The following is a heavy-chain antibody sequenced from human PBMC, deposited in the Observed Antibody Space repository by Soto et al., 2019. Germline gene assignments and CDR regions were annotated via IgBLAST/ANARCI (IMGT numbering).Heavy chain of an antibody. D-gene: IGHD3-10*01. CDR2: ISSSSSYI. J-gene: IGHJ4*02. V-gene: IGHV3-21*01. CDR3: ARDPYGSGSPQDY. CDR1: GFTFSSYS. Sequence: GESLKISCAASGFTFSSYSMNWVRQAPGKGLEWVSSISSSSSYIYYADSVKGRFTISRDNAKNSLYLQMNSLRAEDTAVYYCARDPYGSGSPQDYWGQGTLVTVSS.